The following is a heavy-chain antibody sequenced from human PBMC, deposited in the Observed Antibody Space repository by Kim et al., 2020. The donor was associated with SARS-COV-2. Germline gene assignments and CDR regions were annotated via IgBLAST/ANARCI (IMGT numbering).Heavy chain of an antibody. J-gene: IGHJ6*02. V-gene: IGHV3-53*04. Sequence: GGSLRLSCAASGFTVSSNYMSWVRQAPGKGLEWVSVIYSGASTYYADSVKGRFAISRHNSKNTLYLQSNSLRAEDTDVYYGARDSGSTLGDYYYYCMDVWGQGTTVTVSS. CDR2: IYSGAST. CDR3: ARDSGSTLGDYYYYCMDV. D-gene: IGHD1-26*01. CDR1: GFTVSSNY.